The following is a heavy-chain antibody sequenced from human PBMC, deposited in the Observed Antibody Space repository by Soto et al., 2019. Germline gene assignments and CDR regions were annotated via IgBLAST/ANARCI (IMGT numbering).Heavy chain of an antibody. CDR3: ARAGDIVLMVYAILPPDY. CDR2: ISSSSSYI. CDR1: GFTFSSYS. Sequence: GGSLRLSCAASGFTFSSYSMNWVRQAPGKGLEWVSSISSSSSYIYYADSVKGRFTISRDNAKNSLYLQMNSLRAEDTAVYYCARAGDIVLMVYAILPPDYWGQGTLVTVSS. V-gene: IGHV3-21*01. D-gene: IGHD2-8*01. J-gene: IGHJ4*02.